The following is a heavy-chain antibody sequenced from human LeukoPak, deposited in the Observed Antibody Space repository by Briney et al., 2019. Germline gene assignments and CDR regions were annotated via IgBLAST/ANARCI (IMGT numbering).Heavy chain of an antibody. CDR1: GFTVSSNY. Sequence: PGGSLRLSGAASGFTVSSNYMSWGRQGPGKGLEWVSVIYRGTTTDYADSVKGRFTISRDNSRNTLYLQMNSLRAEDTALYYCARVADTHIFDYWGQGTLVTVSS. CDR2: IYRGTTT. D-gene: IGHD2-21*01. V-gene: IGHV3-53*01. CDR3: ARVADTHIFDY. J-gene: IGHJ4*02.